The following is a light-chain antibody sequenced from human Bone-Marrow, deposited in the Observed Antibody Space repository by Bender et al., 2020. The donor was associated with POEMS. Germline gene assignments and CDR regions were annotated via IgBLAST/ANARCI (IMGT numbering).Light chain of an antibody. CDR1: HSDFGLNS. J-gene: IGLJ3*02. CDR2: RNH. CDR3: ALGDDRMTATGLWV. V-gene: IGLV1-47*01. Sequence: QSTLTQPPSASGTLGQRITISCSGSHSDFGLNSVSWYQQFPPMAPKLLIYRNHQRPSGVPDRFSASKSGNSASLAITGLHVDDEATYYCALGDDRMTATGLWVFGGGTKVAVL.